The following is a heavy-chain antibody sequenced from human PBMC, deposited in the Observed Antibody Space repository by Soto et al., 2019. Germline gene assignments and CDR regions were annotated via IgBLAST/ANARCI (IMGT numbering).Heavy chain of an antibody. CDR1: GFTFRSYV. J-gene: IGHJ4*02. Sequence: QVQLVESGGGVVQPGTSLRLSCVGSGFTFRSYVIHWVRQAPGKGLEWVAITSYDGSNNFYGASVKGRFTISRHNSRNTVELQMDSRRFEDTALYYCARWGTTGGLDVWGQGTLVSVSS. CDR3: ARWGTTGGLDV. V-gene: IGHV3-33*05. D-gene: IGHD3-16*01. CDR2: TSYDGSNN.